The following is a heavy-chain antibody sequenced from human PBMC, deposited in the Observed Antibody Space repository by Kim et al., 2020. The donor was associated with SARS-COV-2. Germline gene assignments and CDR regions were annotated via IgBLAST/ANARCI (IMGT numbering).Heavy chain of an antibody. Sequence: SETLSLTCTVSGGSISSYYWSWIRQPPGKGLEWIGYIYYSGSTNYNPSLKSRVTISVDTSKNQFSLKLSSVTAADTAVYYCARDWGGYDFWSGSRKRNHPYYYYGMDVWGQGTTVTVSS. J-gene: IGHJ6*02. D-gene: IGHD3-3*01. CDR3: ARDWGGYDFWSGSRKRNHPYYYYGMDV. CDR1: GGSISSYY. V-gene: IGHV4-59*01. CDR2: IYYSGST.